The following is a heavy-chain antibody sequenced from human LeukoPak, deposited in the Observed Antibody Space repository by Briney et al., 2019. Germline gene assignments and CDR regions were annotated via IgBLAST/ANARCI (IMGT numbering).Heavy chain of an antibody. CDR1: GFTFSNAW. J-gene: IGHJ4*02. V-gene: IGHV3-53*01. CDR2: IYSGGST. Sequence: GGSLRLSCAASGFTFSNAWMNWVRQAPGKGLEWVSVIYSGGSTYYTDSVKGRFTISRDNSKNTLYLQMNSLRAEDTAVYYCARTPRYWGQGTLVTVSS. CDR3: ARTPRY.